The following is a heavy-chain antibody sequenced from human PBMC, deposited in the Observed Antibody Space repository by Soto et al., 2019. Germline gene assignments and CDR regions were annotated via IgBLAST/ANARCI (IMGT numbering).Heavy chain of an antibody. Sequence: ASVKVSCKASGGTFSSYAISWVRQAPGQGLEWMGGIIPIFGTANYAQKFQGRVTITADESTSTAYMELSSLRSEDTAVYYCARGGRRWELRFYYGMDVWGQGTTVTVSS. CDR1: GGTFSSYA. V-gene: IGHV1-69*13. CDR2: IIPIFGTA. CDR3: ARGGRRWELRFYYGMDV. D-gene: IGHD1-26*01. J-gene: IGHJ6*02.